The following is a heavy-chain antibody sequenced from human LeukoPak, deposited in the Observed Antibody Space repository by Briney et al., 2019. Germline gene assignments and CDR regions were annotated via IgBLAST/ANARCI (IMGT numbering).Heavy chain of an antibody. Sequence: PSETLSLTCAVSGGSISSSNWWSWVRQPPGKGLEWIGEIYHSGSTNYNPFLKSRVTISVDKSKNQFSLKLSSVTAADTAVYYCASLSLRSVDEKLLRDYWGQGTLVTVSS. V-gene: IGHV4-4*02. J-gene: IGHJ4*02. CDR3: ASLSLRSVDEKLLRDY. D-gene: IGHD2-21*02. CDR1: GGSISSSNW. CDR2: IYHSGST.